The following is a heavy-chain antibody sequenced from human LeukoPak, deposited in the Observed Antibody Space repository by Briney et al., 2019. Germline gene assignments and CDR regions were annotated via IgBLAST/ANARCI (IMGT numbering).Heavy chain of an antibody. D-gene: IGHD6-19*01. CDR3: AREGIEGIAVAGHFDY. Sequence: ASVKVSCKASGYTFTSYYMHWVRQAPGQGLEWMGWISAYNGNTNYAQKLQGRVTMTTDTSTSTAYMELRSLRSDDTAVYYCAREGIEGIAVAGHFDYWGQGTLVTVSS. V-gene: IGHV1-18*04. J-gene: IGHJ4*02. CDR1: GYTFTSYY. CDR2: ISAYNGNT.